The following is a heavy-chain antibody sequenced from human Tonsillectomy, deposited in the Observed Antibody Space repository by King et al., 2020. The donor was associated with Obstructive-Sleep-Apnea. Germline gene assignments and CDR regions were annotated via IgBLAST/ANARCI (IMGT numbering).Heavy chain of an antibody. D-gene: IGHD2-15*01. CDR2: INTNTGNP. CDR3: ARGYCGGASCSNFDY. V-gene: IGHV7-4-1*02. Sequence: QLVQSGSELKKPGASVKVSCKASGYTFTSYAMNWVRQAPGQGLEWMGWINTNTGNPTYAQDFTRRVVFSLDTSVSTAYLQISGLKTADTAVYYCARGYCGGASCSNFDYWGQGTLVTVSS. CDR1: GYTFTSYA. J-gene: IGHJ4*02.